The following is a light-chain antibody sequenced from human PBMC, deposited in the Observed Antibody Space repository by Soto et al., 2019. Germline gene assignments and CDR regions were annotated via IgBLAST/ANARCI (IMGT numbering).Light chain of an antibody. CDR1: KNDIGVYDF. Sequence: QSVLTQPPSASGSPGQSVTISCTGTKNDIGVYDFVSWYQHHPGKAPRLIIYEVVQRPSGVPDRFSGSKSGTSGSLAISGLLSEDEADYYCAAWDDSLNGYVFGTGTKVTVL. CDR2: EVV. J-gene: IGLJ1*01. CDR3: AAWDDSLNGYV. V-gene: IGLV2-8*01.